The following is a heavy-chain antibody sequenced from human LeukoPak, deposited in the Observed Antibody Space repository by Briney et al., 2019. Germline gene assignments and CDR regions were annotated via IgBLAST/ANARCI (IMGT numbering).Heavy chain of an antibody. Sequence: SETLSLTCTVSGVSISSYYWTWIRQPPGKGLEWIGNIDYSGNTKYNPSLKSRVTISVDTSKNQFSLKLSSVTAADTAVFFCVRWYYDSSGYRYLDYWGQGTLVTVSS. CDR1: GVSISSYY. CDR2: IDYSGNT. V-gene: IGHV4-59*01. J-gene: IGHJ4*02. CDR3: VRWYYDSSGYRYLDY. D-gene: IGHD3-22*01.